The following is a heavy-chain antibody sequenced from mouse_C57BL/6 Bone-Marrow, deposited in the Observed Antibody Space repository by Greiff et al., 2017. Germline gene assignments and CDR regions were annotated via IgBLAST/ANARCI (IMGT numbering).Heavy chain of an antibody. D-gene: IGHD4-1*01. J-gene: IGHJ2*01. Sequence: QVQLQQSGAELVRPGASVTLSCKASGYTFTDYEMHWVKQTPVHGLEWIGAIDPETGGTAYNQKFKGKAILTADKSSSTAYMELRSLTSADSAVYYCTKTGTGGFDYWGQGTTLTVSS. CDR2: IDPETGGT. CDR1: GYTFTDYE. V-gene: IGHV1-15*01. CDR3: TKTGTGGFDY.